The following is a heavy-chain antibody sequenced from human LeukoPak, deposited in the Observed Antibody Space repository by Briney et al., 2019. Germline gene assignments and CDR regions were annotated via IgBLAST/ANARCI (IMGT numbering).Heavy chain of an antibody. J-gene: IGHJ4*02. V-gene: IGHV3-30*02. Sequence: PGGSLRLSCAASGFTFSSYGMHWVRQAPGKGLEWVAFIRYDGSNKYYADSVKGRFTISRDNSKNTLYLQMNSLRAEDTAVYYCAKYSRGSGWYGDTFDYWGQGTLVTVSS. CDR3: AKYSRGSGWYGDTFDY. D-gene: IGHD6-19*01. CDR1: GFTFSSYG. CDR2: IRYDGSNK.